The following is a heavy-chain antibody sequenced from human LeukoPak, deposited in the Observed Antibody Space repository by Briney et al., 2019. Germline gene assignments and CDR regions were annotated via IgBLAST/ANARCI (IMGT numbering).Heavy chain of an antibody. CDR2: ISSSSSYI. CDR3: ARDPRYSSSSDFYFDY. V-gene: IGHV3-21*01. J-gene: IGHJ4*02. Sequence: GGSLRLSCAASGFTFSSYSMNWVRQAPGKGLEWVSSISSSSSYIYYADSVKGRFTISRDNAKNSLYLQMNSLRAEDTAVYYCARDPRYSSSSDFYFDYWGQGTLVTVSS. CDR1: GFTFSSYS. D-gene: IGHD6-6*01.